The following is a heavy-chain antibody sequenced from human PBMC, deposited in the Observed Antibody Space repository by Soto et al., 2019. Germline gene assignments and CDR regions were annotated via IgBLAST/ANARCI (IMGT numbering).Heavy chain of an antibody. Sequence: TSETLSLTCTVSGGSISSSSYYWGWIRQPPGKGLEWIGSIYYSGSTYYNPSLKSRVTISVDTSKNQFSLKLSSVTAADTAVYYCARQWGIGYDFWSGRSPYYFDYWGQGTLVTVSS. J-gene: IGHJ4*02. CDR3: ARQWGIGYDFWSGRSPYYFDY. CDR1: GGSISSSSYY. CDR2: IYYSGST. V-gene: IGHV4-39*01. D-gene: IGHD3-3*01.